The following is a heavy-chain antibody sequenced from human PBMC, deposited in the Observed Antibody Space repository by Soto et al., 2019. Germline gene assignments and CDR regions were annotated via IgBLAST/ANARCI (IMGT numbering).Heavy chain of an antibody. CDR2: IYWDDDK. V-gene: IGHV2-5*02. D-gene: IGHD2-15*01. CDR3: AHSFVKDYCSGGSCSPARFDY. J-gene: IGHJ4*02. CDR1: GFSLSTSGGR. Sequence: SGATLGNPPQTLTLTCTFSGFSLSTSGGRVGWIREPPGKGLECLALIYWDDDKRYSPSLKSRLTITKDTSKNQVVLTMTNMDPVDTATYYCAHSFVKDYCSGGSCSPARFDYWGQGTLVTVSS.